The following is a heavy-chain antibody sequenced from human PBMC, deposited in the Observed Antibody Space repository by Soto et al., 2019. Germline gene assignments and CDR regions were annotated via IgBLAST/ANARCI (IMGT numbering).Heavy chain of an antibody. CDR2: INHSGST. CDR3: ARRRLTTVTTIDY. CDR1: GGSFSGYY. J-gene: IGHJ4*02. D-gene: IGHD4-17*01. V-gene: IGHV4-34*01. Sequence: SETLSLTCAVYGGSFSGYYWSWIRQPPGKGLEWIGEINHSGSTNYNPSLKSRVTISVDTSKNQFSLKLSSVTAADTAVYYCARRRLTTVTTIDYWGQGTLVTVSS.